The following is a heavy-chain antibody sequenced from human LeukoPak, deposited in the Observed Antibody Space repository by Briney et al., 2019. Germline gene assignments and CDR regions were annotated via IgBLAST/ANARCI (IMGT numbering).Heavy chain of an antibody. CDR1: GGSISSYY. V-gene: IGHV4-59*01. J-gene: IGHJ3*02. Sequence: SETLSLTFTVSGGSISSYYWSWIRQPPGKGLEWIGYIYYSGSTNYNPSLKSRVTISVDTSKNQFSLKLSSVTAADTAVYYCASDNYDRASAFDIWGQGTMVTVSS. D-gene: IGHD3-22*01. CDR3: ASDNYDRASAFDI. CDR2: IYYSGST.